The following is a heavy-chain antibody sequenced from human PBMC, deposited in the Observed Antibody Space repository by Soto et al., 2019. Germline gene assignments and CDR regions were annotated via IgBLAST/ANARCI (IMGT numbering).Heavy chain of an antibody. CDR3: AREGHSSWEWLDP. CDR1: GDSLIAGGYY. V-gene: IGHV4-31*03. CDR2: IYYTGTT. D-gene: IGHD1-26*01. J-gene: IGHJ5*02. Sequence: QVQLQESGPGLVKPSQTLSLACTVSGDSLIAGGYYWSWIRQFPGKALAWIGFIYYTGTTYYNPSLRSRITMSVDMSKNQFYLELTSVTAADTAIYYCAREGHSSWEWLDPWGQGIPVTVSS.